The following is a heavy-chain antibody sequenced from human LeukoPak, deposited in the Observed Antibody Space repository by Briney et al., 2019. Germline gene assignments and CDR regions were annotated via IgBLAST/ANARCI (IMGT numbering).Heavy chain of an antibody. CDR2: IYYSGST. CDR3: ATTEKNRYYINL. V-gene: IGHV4-39*07. CDR1: GGPISSSSYY. D-gene: IGHD2-21*01. Sequence: SETLSLTCTVSGGPISSSSYYWGWIRQPPGKGLEWIGSIYYSGSTYYNPSLKSRVTISVDTSKNQFSLKLSSVTAADTAVYFCATTEKNRYYINLWGPGTTVIVSS. J-gene: IGHJ6*01.